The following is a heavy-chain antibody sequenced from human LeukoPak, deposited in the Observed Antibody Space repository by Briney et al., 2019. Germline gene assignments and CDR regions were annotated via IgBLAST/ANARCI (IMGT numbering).Heavy chain of an antibody. CDR3: AREDSSGWYDYYYGMDV. J-gene: IGHJ6*02. D-gene: IGHD6-19*01. CDR1: GFTFSSYG. V-gene: IGHV3-33*01. Sequence: PGGSLRLSCAASGFTFSSYGMHWVRQAPGKGLEWVAVIWYDGSNKYYADSVKGRFTISRDNSKNTLYLQMNSLRAEDTAVYYCAREDSSGWYDYYYGMDVWGQGTTVTVSS. CDR2: IWYDGSNK.